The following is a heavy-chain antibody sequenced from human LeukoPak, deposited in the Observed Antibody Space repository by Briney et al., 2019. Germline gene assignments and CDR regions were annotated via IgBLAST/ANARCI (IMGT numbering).Heavy chain of an antibody. Sequence: SVKVSCKASGGTFSDYALNWVRQAPGQGLEWMGVFIPMLGTANSTQKFQGRVTITAYISTNTAYMELSSLRSEDTAVYFCAAIPVFGVVLHQEPVWGKGTTVTVSS. D-gene: IGHD3-3*01. CDR1: GGTFSDYA. CDR3: AAIPVFGVVLHQEPV. J-gene: IGHJ6*04. V-gene: IGHV1-69*10. CDR2: FIPMLGTA.